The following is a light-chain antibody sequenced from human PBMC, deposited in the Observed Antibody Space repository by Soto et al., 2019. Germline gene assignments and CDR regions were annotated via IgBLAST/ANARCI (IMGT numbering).Light chain of an antibody. CDR1: SSEVDAYNF. J-gene: IGLJ1*01. Sequence: QSALTQPAAVSGSPGQSIAISCTGTSSEVDAYNFVSWYQHHPGKAPQLMIFDVSNRPSGVSNRFSGSKSGNTASLTISGLQAEDEADYYCTSYTTSSTYVFGPGTKVTVL. CDR2: DVS. CDR3: TSYTTSSTYV. V-gene: IGLV2-14*03.